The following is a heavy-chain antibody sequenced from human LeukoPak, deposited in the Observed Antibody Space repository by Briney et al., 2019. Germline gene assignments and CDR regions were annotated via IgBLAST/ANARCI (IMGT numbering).Heavy chain of an antibody. CDR2: SYYSGST. V-gene: IGHV4-39*01. J-gene: IGHJ4*02. CDR3: ARATGSIAAATSYYFDY. D-gene: IGHD6-13*01. CDR1: GGSISSSSYY. Sequence: SETLSLTCTVSGGSISSSSYYWGWIGQPPGKGLEWIGSSYYSGSTYYNPSLKSRVTISVDTSKNQFSLKLSSVTAADTAVYYCARATGSIAAATSYYFDYWGQGTLVTVSS.